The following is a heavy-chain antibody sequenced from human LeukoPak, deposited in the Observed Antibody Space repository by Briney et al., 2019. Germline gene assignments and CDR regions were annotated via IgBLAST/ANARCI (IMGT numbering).Heavy chain of an antibody. CDR1: GYTFTSYD. CDR2: ISACNGNT. Sequence: GASVKVSCKASGYTFTSYDTSWVRQAPAQGLEWMGRISACNGNTNYAQKVQGRVTMTTDTSTGTAYMELRSLRSDDTAVYYCARYITMVRGVSGWFDPWGQGTLVTVSA. D-gene: IGHD3-10*01. V-gene: IGHV1-18*01. CDR3: ARYITMVRGVSGWFDP. J-gene: IGHJ5*02.